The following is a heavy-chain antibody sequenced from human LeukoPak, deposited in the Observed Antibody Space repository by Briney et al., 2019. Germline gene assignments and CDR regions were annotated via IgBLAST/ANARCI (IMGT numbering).Heavy chain of an antibody. CDR3: ARRGGVLTGYYYDY. V-gene: IGHV4-59*08. CDR1: GGSISSYY. Sequence: PSETLSLTCTVSGGSISSYYWSWIRQPPGKGLEWIGFIYYSGTTNYNPSLKSRVTISVDTSKNQFSLKLSAVTAADTAVYYCARRGGVLTGYYYDYWGQGTLVTVSS. D-gene: IGHD3-9*01. J-gene: IGHJ4*02. CDR2: IYYSGTT.